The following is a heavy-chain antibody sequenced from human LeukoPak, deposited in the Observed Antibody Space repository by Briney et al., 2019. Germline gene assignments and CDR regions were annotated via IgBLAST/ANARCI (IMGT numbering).Heavy chain of an antibody. CDR1: GFTFSSYG. Sequence: GRSLRLSCAASGFTFSSYGMHWVRQTPGNGLEWVAVIWYDGSNKYYADSVKGRFTISRDNSKNTLYLQMNSLRAEDTAIYYCARDSAPRGYSYGLYFGYWGQGTLVTVSS. D-gene: IGHD5-18*01. J-gene: IGHJ4*02. CDR3: ARDSAPRGYSYGLYFGY. CDR2: IWYDGSNK. V-gene: IGHV3-33*01.